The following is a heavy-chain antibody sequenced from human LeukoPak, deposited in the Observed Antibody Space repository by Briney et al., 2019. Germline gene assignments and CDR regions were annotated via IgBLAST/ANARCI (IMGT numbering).Heavy chain of an antibody. CDR1: GGSISSGDYY. J-gene: IGHJ5*02. Sequence: SETLSLTCTVSGGSISSGDYYWSWIRQPPGKGLEWIGYIYYSGSTYYNPSLKSRVTISVDTSKNQFSLKLSSVTAADTAVYYCARAGVFAWFDPWGQGTLVTVPS. V-gene: IGHV4-30-4*08. D-gene: IGHD1-14*01. CDR2: IYYSGST. CDR3: ARAGVFAWFDP.